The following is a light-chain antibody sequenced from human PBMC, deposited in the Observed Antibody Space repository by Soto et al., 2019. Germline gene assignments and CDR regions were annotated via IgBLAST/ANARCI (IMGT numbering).Light chain of an antibody. CDR2: GAS. J-gene: IGKJ4*01. CDR1: QSVSSSY. V-gene: IGKV3-20*01. CDR3: QQYGSPR. Sequence: EIVLTQSPGTLSWSLGERATLSCRASQSVSSSYLAWYQQKPGQAPRLLIYGASSSATGIPDRFSGSGSGTDFTLTISRLEPEDFAVYYCQQYGSPRFGGGTKVDIK.